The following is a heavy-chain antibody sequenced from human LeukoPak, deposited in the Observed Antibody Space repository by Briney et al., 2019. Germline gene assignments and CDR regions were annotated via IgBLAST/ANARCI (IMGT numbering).Heavy chain of an antibody. Sequence: GGSLRLSCAASGFTFSSYGMHWVRQAPGKGLEYVPAISSNGGRTYYANSVKGRFTISRDNSRNTLYLQMGSLRAEDMAVYYCATYYYDSGGFHFHHWGQGTLVTVSS. J-gene: IGHJ1*01. V-gene: IGHV3-64*01. CDR3: ATYYYDSGGFHFHH. D-gene: IGHD3-22*01. CDR2: ISSNGGRT. CDR1: GFTFSSYG.